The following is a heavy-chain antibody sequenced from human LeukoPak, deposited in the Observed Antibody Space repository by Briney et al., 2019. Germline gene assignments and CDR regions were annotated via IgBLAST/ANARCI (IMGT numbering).Heavy chain of an antibody. CDR1: GFTFSYYS. J-gene: IGHJ6*03. D-gene: IGHD6-13*01. CDR2: ISSSSSLI. CDR3: AKVDRGDYSSSPVPYYNYYMNV. Sequence: GGSLRLSCAASGFTFSYYSMNWVRQAPGRGLEWVSCISSSSSLIFYSDSVRGRFTISRDNAKNLLYLHMNSLRVEDTAVYYCAKVDRGDYSSSPVPYYNYYMNVWGKGTTVTVSS. V-gene: IGHV3-21*01.